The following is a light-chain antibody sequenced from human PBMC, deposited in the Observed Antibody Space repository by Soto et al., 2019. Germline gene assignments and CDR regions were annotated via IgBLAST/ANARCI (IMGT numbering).Light chain of an antibody. CDR1: SSNIGSNT. CDR2: SNN. Sequence: QSVLTQPPSASGTPGQRVTISCSGSSSNIGSNTVNWYQQLPGTAPKLLIYSNNQRPSGVPDRFSGSKAGTLASLAISGPQSEDEADYYCAAWDDSLNGRRVVFGGGTKLTVL. J-gene: IGLJ2*01. CDR3: AAWDDSLNGRRVV. V-gene: IGLV1-44*01.